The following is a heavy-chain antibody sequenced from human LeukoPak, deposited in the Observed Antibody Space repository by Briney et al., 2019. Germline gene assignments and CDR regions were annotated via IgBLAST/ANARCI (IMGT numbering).Heavy chain of an antibody. CDR1: GGSFSSYY. CDR2: IYYSGST. D-gene: IGHD3-22*01. J-gene: IGHJ4*02. Sequence: PSETLSLTCAVYGGSFSSYYWSWIRQPPGKGLEWIGYIYYSGSTNYNPSLKSRVTISVDTSKNQFSLKLSSVTAADTAVYYCARERGYDSSGYYYDYWGQGTLVTVSS. V-gene: IGHV4-59*01. CDR3: ARERGYDSSGYYYDY.